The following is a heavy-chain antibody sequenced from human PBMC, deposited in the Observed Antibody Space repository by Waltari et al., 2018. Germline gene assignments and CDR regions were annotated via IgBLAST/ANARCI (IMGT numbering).Heavy chain of an antibody. V-gene: IGHV4-34*01. CDR2: INHSGST. D-gene: IGHD6-13*01. CDR3: ALPRRGWSSSIFDY. Sequence: QVQLQQWGAGLLKPSETLSLTCAVYGGSFSGYYWSWIRQPPGKGLEWIGEINHSGSTNYNPSLKSRVTISVDTSKNQFSLKLSSVTAADTAVYYCALPRRGWSSSIFDYWGQGTLVTVSS. J-gene: IGHJ4*02. CDR1: GGSFSGYY.